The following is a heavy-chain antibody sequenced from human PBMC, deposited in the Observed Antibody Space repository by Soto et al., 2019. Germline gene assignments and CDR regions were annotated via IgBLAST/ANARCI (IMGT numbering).Heavy chain of an antibody. D-gene: IGHD1-1*01. CDR3: ARDRLRYNWNDFPYYYYGMDV. Sequence: QVQLVESGGGVVQPGRSLRLSCAASGFTFSSYAMHWVRQAPGKGLEWVAVISYDGSNKYYADPVKGRFTISRDHSKKTLYLQMNSLRAEDTAVYYCARDRLRYNWNDFPYYYYGMDVWGQGTTVTVSS. CDR2: ISYDGSNK. J-gene: IGHJ6*02. V-gene: IGHV3-30-3*01. CDR1: GFTFSSYA.